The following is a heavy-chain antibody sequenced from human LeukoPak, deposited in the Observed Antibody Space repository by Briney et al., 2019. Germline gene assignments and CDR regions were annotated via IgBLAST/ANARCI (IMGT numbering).Heavy chain of an antibody. Sequence: GASVKVSCKASGYTFTSYGISWVRQAPGQGLEWMGWISAHNGNTNYAQKLQGRVTMTTDTSTSTAYMELRSLRSDDTAVYYCARVIGYYYDSSGYLGNWFDPWGQGTLVTVSS. CDR2: ISAHNGNT. V-gene: IGHV1-18*01. D-gene: IGHD3-22*01. CDR1: GYTFTSYG. CDR3: ARVIGYYYDSSGYLGNWFDP. J-gene: IGHJ5*02.